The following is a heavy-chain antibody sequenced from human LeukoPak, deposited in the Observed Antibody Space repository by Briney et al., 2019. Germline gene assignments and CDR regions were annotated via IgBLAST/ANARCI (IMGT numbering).Heavy chain of an antibody. Sequence: PSETLSLTCTVPGGSITSADYYWGWIRQPPGKGLEWIGSIYFTGSSYYNPSLKSRVTIFVDTSGNQFSLRWNSVTAADTAVYYCATRYGSGTYPRYYFDSWGQGTLVTVSS. J-gene: IGHJ4*02. CDR3: ATRYGSGTYPRYYFDS. V-gene: IGHV4-39*01. CDR1: GGSITSADYY. CDR2: IYFTGSS. D-gene: IGHD3-10*01.